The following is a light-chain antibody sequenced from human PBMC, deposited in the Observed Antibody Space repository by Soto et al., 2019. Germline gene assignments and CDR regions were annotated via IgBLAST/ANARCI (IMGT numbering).Light chain of an antibody. V-gene: IGKV3-20*01. Sequence: EIVMTQSPATLSVSPGERATLSCRASQSVTSSYLAWFQQKPGQAPRLLIYGASRRATGIPDRFSGSGSGTDFTLTISRLEPEDFAVYSCQQYVTSSPRTFGQGTKVDIK. CDR2: GAS. CDR1: QSVTSSY. J-gene: IGKJ1*01. CDR3: QQYVTSSPRT.